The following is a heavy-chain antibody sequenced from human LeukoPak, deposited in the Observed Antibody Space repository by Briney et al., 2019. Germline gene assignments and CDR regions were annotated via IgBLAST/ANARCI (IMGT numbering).Heavy chain of an antibody. CDR1: GYSISSGYY. CDR2: IYHSGST. CDR3: ARDRRGGSWYYDY. Sequence: PSETLSLTCAVSGYSISSGYYWGWIRQPPGKGLEGIGSIYHSGSTYYNPSLKSRVTISVDTSKNQFSLKLSSVTAADTAVYYCARDRRGGSWYYDYWGQGTLVTVSS. D-gene: IGHD2-15*01. J-gene: IGHJ4*02. V-gene: IGHV4-38-2*02.